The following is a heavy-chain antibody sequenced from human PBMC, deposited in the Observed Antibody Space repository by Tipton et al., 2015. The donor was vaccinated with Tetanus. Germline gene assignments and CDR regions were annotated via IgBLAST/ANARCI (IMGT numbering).Heavy chain of an antibody. CDR3: ARDSYGYSLNGMDV. Sequence: TLSLTCTVSGGSISSGGYYWSWIRQHPGKGLEGIGYIYYSGSTYYNPSLKSRVTISVDTSKNQFSLKLSSVTAADTAVYYCARDSYGYSLNGMDVWGQGATVTVSS. CDR2: IYYSGST. J-gene: IGHJ6*02. V-gene: IGHV4-31*03. CDR1: GGSISSGGYY. D-gene: IGHD5-18*01.